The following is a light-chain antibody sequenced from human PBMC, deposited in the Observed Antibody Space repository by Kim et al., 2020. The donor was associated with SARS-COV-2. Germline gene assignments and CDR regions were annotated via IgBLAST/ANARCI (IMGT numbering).Light chain of an antibody. CDR3: SSFTSSTTVI. CDR1: SSDIGGYNY. CDR2: DVS. J-gene: IGLJ2*01. Sequence: QSALTQTASVSGSPGQSITISCTGTSSDIGGYNYVSWYQQYPGKAPRLMIYDVSKRPSGVSNRFSGSKSGNTASLTISGLQAEDEADYYCSSFTSSTTVIFGGGTQLTVL. V-gene: IGLV2-14*01.